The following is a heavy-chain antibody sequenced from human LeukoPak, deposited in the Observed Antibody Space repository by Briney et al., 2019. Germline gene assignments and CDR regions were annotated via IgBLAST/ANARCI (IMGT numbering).Heavy chain of an antibody. V-gene: IGHV3-48*03. CDR3: AKQVGYCSDDNCYFDY. D-gene: IGHD2-15*01. CDR1: GFTFSSYE. Sequence: PGGSLRLSCAASGFTFSSYEMNWVRQAPGKGLEWVSYISSSGKTIYYADSVKGRFTISRDNSKNMLYLQMNSLRAEDTAVYYCAKQVGYCSDDNCYFDYGGQGALGTVSS. CDR2: ISSSGKTI. J-gene: IGHJ4*03.